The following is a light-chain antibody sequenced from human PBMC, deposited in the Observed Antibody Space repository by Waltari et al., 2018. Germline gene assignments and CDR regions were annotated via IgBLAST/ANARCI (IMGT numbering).Light chain of an antibody. V-gene: IGKV3-20*01. CDR1: QSVSMA. J-gene: IGKJ1*01. CDR3: QHYVNLPVT. CDR2: AAS. Sequence: ELVLTQSPGTLPLSPAERAPLSCRASQSVSMALAWYQQKPGQAPRLLIYAASTRATGVPDRFSGSGSGTDFSLTISRLDPEDFAVYYCQHYVNLPVTFGQGTKVEI.